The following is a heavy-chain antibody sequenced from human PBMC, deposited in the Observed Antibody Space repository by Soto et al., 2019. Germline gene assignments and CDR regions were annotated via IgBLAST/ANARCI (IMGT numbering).Heavy chain of an antibody. CDR1: GYSFTSYW. CDR2: IYPGDSDT. D-gene: IGHD6-13*01. CDR3: ARLGIAAAGTSFFIDD. J-gene: IGHJ4*02. V-gene: IGHV5-51*01. Sequence: GESLKISCKGSGYSFTSYWIGWVRHMPGKGLEWMGIIYPGDSDTRYSPSFQGQVTISADKSISTAYLQWSSLKASDTAMYYCARLGIAAAGTSFFIDDRGQGALVTVSS.